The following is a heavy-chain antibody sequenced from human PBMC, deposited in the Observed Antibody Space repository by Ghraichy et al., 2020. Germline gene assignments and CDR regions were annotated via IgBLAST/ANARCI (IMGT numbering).Heavy chain of an antibody. Sequence: GGSLRLSCSASGFTFSSYAMHWVRQAPGKGLEYASDISSNGGSQAPGKGLEYVSAISSNGGLTYYADSVKGRFTISRDNSKNTLYLQMSSLRAEDTAVYYCVKDLASDSSGYALDYWGQGTLVTVSS. V-gene: IGHV3-64D*06. CDR2: ISSNGGLT. CDR3: VKDLASDSSGYALDY. D-gene: IGHD3-22*01. J-gene: IGHJ4*02. CDR1: GFTFSSYA.